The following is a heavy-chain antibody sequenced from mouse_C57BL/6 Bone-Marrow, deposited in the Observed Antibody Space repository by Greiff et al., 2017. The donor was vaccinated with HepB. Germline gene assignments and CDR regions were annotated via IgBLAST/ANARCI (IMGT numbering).Heavy chain of an antibody. CDR2: SRNKANDYTT. V-gene: IGHV7-1*01. J-gene: IGHJ4*01. Sequence: EVKLVESGGGLVQSGRSLRLSCATSGFTFSDFYMEWVRQAPGKGLEWIAASRNKANDYTTEYSASVKGRFIVSRDTSQSILYLQMNALRAEDTAIYYCARDADSNPSAMDYWGQGTSVTVAS. CDR1: GFTFSDFY. CDR3: ARDADSNPSAMDY. D-gene: IGHD2-5*01.